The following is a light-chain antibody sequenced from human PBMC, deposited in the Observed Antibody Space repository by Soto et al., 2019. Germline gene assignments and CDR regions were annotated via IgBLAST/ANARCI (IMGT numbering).Light chain of an antibody. CDR3: QQYASSSYP. V-gene: IGKV3-20*01. Sequence: EIVLTQSPGTLSLSPGDRATLSCRTSQSVSSSYLAWYQQKPGQAPRLLIYGASRRATGIPDRFSGSGSGTDFTVTISRLEPEDFAVYFCQQYASSSYPFGQGTKLEIK. CDR1: QSVSSSY. J-gene: IGKJ2*01. CDR2: GAS.